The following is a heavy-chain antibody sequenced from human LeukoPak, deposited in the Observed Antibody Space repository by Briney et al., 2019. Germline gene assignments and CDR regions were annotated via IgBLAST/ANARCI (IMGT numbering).Heavy chain of an antibody. J-gene: IGHJ5*02. CDR3: ARDMDYYGSGSYYNSRWFDP. D-gene: IGHD3-10*01. CDR1: GDSVSNNSVA. V-gene: IGHV6-1*01. Sequence: SQTLSLTCAISGDSVSNNSVAWNWIRHSPSRGLEWLGRTYYRSKWYNDYAVSVKSRITINPETAKNQLSLQLNSVTPEDTAVYYCARDMDYYGSGSYYNSRWFDPWGQGTLVTVSS. CDR2: TYYRSKWYN.